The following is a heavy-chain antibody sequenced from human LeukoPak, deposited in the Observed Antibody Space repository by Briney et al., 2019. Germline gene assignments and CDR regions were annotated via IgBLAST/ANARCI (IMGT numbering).Heavy chain of an antibody. CDR2: ISAYNGNT. D-gene: IGHD6-13*01. Sequence: ASVKVSCKASGYTFTSYGISWVRQAPGQGLEWMGWISAYNGNTNYAQKFQGRVTITADKSTSTAYMELSSLRSEDTAVYYCAREESIIAAAPTLDYWGQGTLVTVSS. J-gene: IGHJ4*02. V-gene: IGHV1-18*01. CDR3: AREESIIAAAPTLDY. CDR1: GYTFTSYG.